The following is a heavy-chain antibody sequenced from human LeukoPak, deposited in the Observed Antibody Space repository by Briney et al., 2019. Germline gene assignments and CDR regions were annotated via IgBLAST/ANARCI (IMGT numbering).Heavy chain of an antibody. CDR1: GFTFSSYW. CDR2: IKHDGSEK. V-gene: IGHV3-7*01. CDR3: ARSRSGYYEDY. D-gene: IGHD3-22*01. J-gene: IGHJ4*02. Sequence: GGSLRLSCAASGFTFSSYWMSWVRQAPGKGLEWVANIKHDGSEKYYVDSVKGRFTISRDNAKNSLSLQVNSLRAEDTAVYFCARSRSGYYEDYWGQGTLVTVSS.